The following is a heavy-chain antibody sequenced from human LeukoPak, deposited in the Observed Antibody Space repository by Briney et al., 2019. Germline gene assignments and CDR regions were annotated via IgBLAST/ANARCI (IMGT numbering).Heavy chain of an antibody. CDR2: INAGNGNS. J-gene: IGHJ4*02. V-gene: IGHV1-3*01. CDR1: GYTFTSYA. CDR3: ARLSPYSSSWYFLDY. Sequence: ASVKVSCKASGYTFTSYAMHWVRQAPGQRLEWMGWINAGNGNSKYSQKFQGRVTITRDTSASTAYMELSSLRSEDTAVYYCARLSPYSSSWYFLDYWGQGTLVTVSS. D-gene: IGHD6-13*01.